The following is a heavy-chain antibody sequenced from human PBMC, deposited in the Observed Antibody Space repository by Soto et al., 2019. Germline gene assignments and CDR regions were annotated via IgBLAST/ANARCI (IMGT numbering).Heavy chain of an antibody. CDR3: ARRDSFSSGRAFDI. D-gene: IGHD6-6*01. CDR1: GDSISNYY. CDR2: FYTSGGT. V-gene: IGHV4-4*07. J-gene: IGHJ4*02. Sequence: QVQLQESGPGLVKPSETLSLTCTVSGDSISNYYWSWLRQPAGKRLEWIGRFYTSGGTNFNPPFKSRRVMSVDTSTNRFFMELRSVTAADTAIYYCARRDSFSSGRAFDIWGQGVLVTVSS.